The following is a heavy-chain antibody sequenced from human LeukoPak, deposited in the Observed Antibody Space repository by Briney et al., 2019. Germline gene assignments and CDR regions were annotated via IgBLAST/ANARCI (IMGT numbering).Heavy chain of an antibody. Sequence: ASVKVSCKASGYTFTGYYMHWVRQAPGQGLEWMGRINPNSGGTNYAQKFQGRVTMTRDTSISTAYMELSRLRSGDTAVYYCARDRMRVWGIAAAGPGLGYWGQGTLVTVSS. CDR2: INPNSGGT. J-gene: IGHJ4*02. CDR3: ARDRMRVWGIAAAGPGLGY. D-gene: IGHD6-13*01. V-gene: IGHV1-2*06. CDR1: GYTFTGYY.